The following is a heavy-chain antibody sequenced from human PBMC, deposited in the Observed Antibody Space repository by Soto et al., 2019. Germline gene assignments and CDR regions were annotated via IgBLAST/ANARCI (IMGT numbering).Heavy chain of an antibody. CDR3: AREVYGDYGVYAYFDY. CDR2: INPNSGGT. Sequence: ASVKVSCKASGYTFTGYYMHWVRQAPGQGLEWIGWINPNSGGTNYAQKFQGWVTMTRDTSISTAYMELSRLRSDDTAVYYCAREVYGDYGVYAYFDYWGQGTLVTVSS. V-gene: IGHV1-2*04. CDR1: GYTFTGYY. D-gene: IGHD4-17*01. J-gene: IGHJ4*02.